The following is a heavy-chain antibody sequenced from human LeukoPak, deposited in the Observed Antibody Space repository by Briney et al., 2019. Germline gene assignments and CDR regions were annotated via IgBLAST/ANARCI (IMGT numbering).Heavy chain of an antibody. V-gene: IGHV4-39*01. CDR2: IYYSGST. Sequence: SETLSLTCTVSGGSISSSSYYWGWIRQPPGKGLEWIGSIYYSGSTYYNPSLKSRVTISVDTSKNQFSLKLSSVTAADTAVYYCARGNSNYYYGMDVWGQGTTVTVSS. CDR1: GGSISSSSYY. D-gene: IGHD1/OR15-1a*01. CDR3: ARGNSNYYYGMDV. J-gene: IGHJ6*02.